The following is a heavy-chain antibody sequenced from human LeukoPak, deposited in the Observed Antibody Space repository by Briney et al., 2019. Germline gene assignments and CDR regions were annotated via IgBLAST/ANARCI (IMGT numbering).Heavy chain of an antibody. D-gene: IGHD5-24*01. CDR3: ARGRWLPWYFDY. V-gene: IGHV1-69*05. CDR2: IIPIFGTA. CDR1: GGTFSSYA. J-gene: IGHJ4*02. Sequence: SVKVSCKASGGTFSSYAISWVRQAPGQGLEWMGGIIPIFGTANYAQKFQGRVTITTDESTSTAYMELSSLRSKDTAVYYCARGRWLPWYFDYWGQGTLVTVSS.